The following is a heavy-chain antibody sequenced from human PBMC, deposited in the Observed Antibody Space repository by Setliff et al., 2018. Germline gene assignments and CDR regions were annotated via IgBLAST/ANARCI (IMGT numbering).Heavy chain of an antibody. D-gene: IGHD6-6*01. V-gene: IGHV4-30-4*01. CDR3: ARGSVGGRPFSGY. J-gene: IGHJ4*02. Sequence: SETLSLTCTVSGDSLSGDNYFWSWIRHLPGKGLQWLGHIYYTGKTYYNPSLKSRLEMSVDTSRNQLSLKLSSVTAADTAVYYCARGSVGGRPFSGYWGQGTLVTVSS. CDR2: IYYTGKT. CDR1: GDSLSGDNYF.